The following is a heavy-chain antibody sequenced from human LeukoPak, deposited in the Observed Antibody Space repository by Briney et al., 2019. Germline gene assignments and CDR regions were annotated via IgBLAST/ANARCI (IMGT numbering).Heavy chain of an antibody. D-gene: IGHD1-26*01. CDR2: IYYSGST. Sequence: SQTLSLTCTVSGGSISSGDYYWSWIRQPPGKGLEWIGYIYYSGSTNYNPSLKSRVTISVDTSKNQFSLKLSSVTAADTAVYYCARDSGSYSWGYYYGMDVWGQGTTVTVSS. J-gene: IGHJ6*02. CDR3: ARDSGSYSWGYYYGMDV. CDR1: GGSISSGDYY. V-gene: IGHV4-61*08.